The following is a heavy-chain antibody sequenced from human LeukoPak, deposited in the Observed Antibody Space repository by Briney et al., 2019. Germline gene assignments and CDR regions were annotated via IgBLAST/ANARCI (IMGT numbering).Heavy chain of an antibody. CDR1: GFTVSSIY. J-gene: IGHJ4*02. D-gene: IGHD4-17*01. CDR3: TKGRGDPFYYFDY. CDR2: IYSGGRT. V-gene: IGHV3-66*01. Sequence: GGSLRLSCAASGFTVSSIYMTWVRQAPGKGLEWVSIIYSGGRTYYADSVKGRFTISRDNSKNTLYLQMNSLRAEDTAVYYCTKGRGDPFYYFDYWGRGTLVTVSS.